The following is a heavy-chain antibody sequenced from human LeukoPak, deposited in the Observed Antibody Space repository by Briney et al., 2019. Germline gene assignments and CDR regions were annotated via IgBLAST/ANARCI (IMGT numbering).Heavy chain of an antibody. CDR2: TYYRSKWYN. Sequence: SQTLSLTCAISGDSVSSNSAAWNWIRQSPSRGLEWLGRTYYRSKWYNDYAVSVKSRITINPDTSKNQFSLQLNSVTPEDTAVYYCARGGYYDFWRGYSNWFDPWGQGTLVTVSS. CDR3: ARGGYYDFWRGYSNWFDP. D-gene: IGHD3-3*01. J-gene: IGHJ5*02. CDR1: GDSVSSNSAA. V-gene: IGHV6-1*01.